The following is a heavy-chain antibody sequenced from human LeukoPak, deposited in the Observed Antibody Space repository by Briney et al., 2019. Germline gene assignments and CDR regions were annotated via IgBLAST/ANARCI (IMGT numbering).Heavy chain of an antibody. V-gene: IGHV1-18*01. Sequence: ASVKVSCKASGYTFTSYGISWVRQAPGQGLEWMGWISAYNGNTNYAQKFQVRVTMTTDTSTSTAYMELRSLRSDDTAVYYCARVQYDYYGSGSYYNPEYYYYGMDVWGKGTTVTVSS. J-gene: IGHJ6*04. CDR3: ARVQYDYYGSGSYYNPEYYYYGMDV. CDR2: ISAYNGNT. D-gene: IGHD3-10*01. CDR1: GYTFTSYG.